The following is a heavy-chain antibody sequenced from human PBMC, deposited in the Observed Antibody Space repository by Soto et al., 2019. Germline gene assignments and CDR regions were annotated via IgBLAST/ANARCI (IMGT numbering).Heavy chain of an antibody. Sequence: PVGSLRLSCAVSGFICSSYDMSWVRQAPGKGLEWVSTILVGGSTHYEDSVKGRFTISRDTSKNTVYLQMSSLTAGDTAFYYCAKATATSGGAFEIYGQGTMVTVS. D-gene: IGHD1-26*01. J-gene: IGHJ3*02. V-gene: IGHV3-23*01. CDR2: ILVGGST. CDR3: AKATATSGGAFEI. CDR1: GFICSSYD.